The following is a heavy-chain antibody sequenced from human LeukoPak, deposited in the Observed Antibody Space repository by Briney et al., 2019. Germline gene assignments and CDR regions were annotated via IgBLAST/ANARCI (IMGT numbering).Heavy chain of an antibody. Sequence: SGTLSLTCAASGGSISSSNLCSWLRQPPGKGLEWSGESYHSGSTNYNPSLKSRATISVDNSKNQFPLKMSSVTAADTAEYYCARDRMSLGYCSSASGRTNWFDPWGQGTLVIVSA. V-gene: IGHV4-4*02. J-gene: IGHJ5*02. CDR2: SYHSGST. D-gene: IGHD2-2*01. CDR1: GGSISSSNL. CDR3: ARDRMSLGYCSSASGRTNWFDP.